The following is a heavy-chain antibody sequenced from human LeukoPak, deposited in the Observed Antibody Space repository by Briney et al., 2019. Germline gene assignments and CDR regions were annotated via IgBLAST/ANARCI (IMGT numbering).Heavy chain of an antibody. Sequence: GRSLRLSCAASGFTFSDYYISWIRQAPGKGLEWVSYISSSGSTIYYADSVKGRFTISRDNAKNSLYLQMNSLRAEDTAVYYCARDSGSYYTVDYWGQGTLVTVSS. CDR1: GFTFSDYY. CDR3: ARDSGSYYTVDY. J-gene: IGHJ4*02. D-gene: IGHD1-26*01. V-gene: IGHV3-11*01. CDR2: ISSSGSTI.